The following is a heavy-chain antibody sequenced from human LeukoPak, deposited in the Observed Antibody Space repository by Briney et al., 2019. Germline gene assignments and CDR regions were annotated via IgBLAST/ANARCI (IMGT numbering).Heavy chain of an antibody. V-gene: IGHV5-51*01. CDR1: GYSFTSYW. J-gene: IGHJ4*02. D-gene: IGHD1-1*01. Sequence: GESLKISWEGSGYSFTSYWIGWVRQMPGKGKEWMGIIYPGDSDTRYSPSFQGQVTISVDKSISTAHLQWSSLKASDTAMYYCARRRTGTKWFDYWGQGTLVTVSS. CDR2: IYPGDSDT. CDR3: ARRRTGTKWFDY.